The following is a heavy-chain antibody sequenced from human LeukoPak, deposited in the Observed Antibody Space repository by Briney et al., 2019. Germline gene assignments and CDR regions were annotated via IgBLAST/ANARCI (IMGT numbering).Heavy chain of an antibody. D-gene: IGHD5-12*01. CDR3: ARRTGGYDGLYYYYYYMDV. V-gene: IGHV1-8*01. Sequence: ASVKVSCKASGYTFTSYDINWVRQATGQGLEWMGWMNPNSGNTGYAQKFQGRVTMTRNTSISTAYMELSSLRSEDTAVYYCARRTGGYDGLYYYYYYMDVWGKGTTVTVSS. J-gene: IGHJ6*03. CDR1: GYTFTSYD. CDR2: MNPNSGNT.